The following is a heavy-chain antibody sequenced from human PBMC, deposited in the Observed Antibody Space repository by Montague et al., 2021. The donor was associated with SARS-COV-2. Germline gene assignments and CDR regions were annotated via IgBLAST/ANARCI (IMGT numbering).Heavy chain of an antibody. J-gene: IGHJ4*01. Sequence: SETLSLTCTVSGGSISSYYWCWIRQPPGKGLEWIGNIYYSGSTXXXPSXXXRVTISVDTSKNQYSLQLSSVTAAATAVYYCVRGCHYDDSSGYYFDYWGHGTLVTVSS. CDR2: IYYSGST. CDR1: GGSISSYY. D-gene: IGHD3-22*01. V-gene: IGHV4-59*01. CDR3: VRGCHYDDSSGYYFDY.